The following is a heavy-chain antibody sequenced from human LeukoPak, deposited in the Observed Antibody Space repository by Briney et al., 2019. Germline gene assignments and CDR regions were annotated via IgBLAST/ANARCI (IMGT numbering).Heavy chain of an antibody. CDR1: GYTFTSYY. CDR2: INPSGGST. J-gene: IGHJ6*02. V-gene: IGHV1-46*01. D-gene: IGHD2-2*01. CDR3: ARDMGYCSSTSCYGAYYYYYYGMDV. Sequence: ASVKVSCKASGYTFTSYYMHWVRQAPGQGLEWMGIINPSGGSTSYAQKFQGRVTMARDTSISTAYMELSRLRSDDTAVYYCARDMGYCSSTSCYGAYYYYYYGMDVWGQGTTVTVSS.